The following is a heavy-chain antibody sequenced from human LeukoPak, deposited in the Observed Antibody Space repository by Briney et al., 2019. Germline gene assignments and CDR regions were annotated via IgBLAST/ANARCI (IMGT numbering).Heavy chain of an antibody. CDR1: GGSISSYY. Sequence: PSETLSLTCTVSGGSISSYYWSWIRQPPGKGLEWIGYIYYSGSTNYNPSLKSRVTISVDTSQNQFSLKLSSVTAADTAVYYCARDLRFGGYWGQGTLVTVSS. CDR2: IYYSGST. J-gene: IGHJ4*02. CDR3: ARDLRFGGY. D-gene: IGHD3-16*01. V-gene: IGHV4-59*01.